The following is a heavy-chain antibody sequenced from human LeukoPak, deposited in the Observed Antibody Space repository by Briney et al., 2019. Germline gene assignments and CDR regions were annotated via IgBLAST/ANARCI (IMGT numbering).Heavy chain of an antibody. CDR1: GYSFTNYW. Sequence: GESLNISCNASGYSFTNYWIGWLRQMPGKGLVWMGIISPGDSDSCYSPSFQGQVTISADHSITTHYLPWRPLKAADTAMYYCARRFGYYGSGTLYYFDYWGQGTLVTVSS. V-gene: IGHV5-51*01. CDR2: ISPGDSDS. CDR3: ARRFGYYGSGTLYYFDY. J-gene: IGHJ4*02. D-gene: IGHD3-10*01.